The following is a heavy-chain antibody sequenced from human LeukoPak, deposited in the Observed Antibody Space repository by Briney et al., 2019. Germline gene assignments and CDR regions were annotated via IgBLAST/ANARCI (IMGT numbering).Heavy chain of an antibody. Sequence: ASVKVSFKASGYTFTSYGISWVRQAPGQGLEWMGWISAYNGNTNYAQKLQGRVTTTTDTSTSTAYMELRSLRSDDTAVYYCARDPWHHYDFPPYNWFDPWGQGTLVTVSS. D-gene: IGHD3-3*01. V-gene: IGHV1-18*01. CDR2: ISAYNGNT. CDR1: GYTFTSYG. J-gene: IGHJ5*02. CDR3: ARDPWHHYDFPPYNWFDP.